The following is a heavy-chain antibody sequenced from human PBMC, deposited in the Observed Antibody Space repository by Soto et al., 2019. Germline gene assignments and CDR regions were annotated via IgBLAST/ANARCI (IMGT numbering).Heavy chain of an antibody. CDR3: AKSYGDYVLGY. J-gene: IGHJ4*02. Sequence: GGSLRLSCAVSGFTFSSYAMSWVRQAPGKGLEWVSAISGSGGSTYYADSVKGRFTISRDNSKNTLYLQMNSLRAEDTAVYYCAKSYGDYVLGYWGQGIAVTVAS. V-gene: IGHV3-23*01. D-gene: IGHD4-17*01. CDR1: GFTFSSYA. CDR2: ISGSGGST.